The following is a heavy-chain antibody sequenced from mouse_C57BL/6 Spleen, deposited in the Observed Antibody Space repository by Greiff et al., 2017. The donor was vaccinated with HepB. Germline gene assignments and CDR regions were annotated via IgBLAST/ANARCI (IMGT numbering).Heavy chain of an antibody. D-gene: IGHD1-1*01. CDR2: INYDGSST. V-gene: IGHV5-16*01. Sequence: EVKLMESEGGLVQPGSSMKLSCTASGFTFSDYYMAWVRQVPEKGLECVANINYDGSSTYYLDSLMSRFIISKDNAKNILYLQMSSLKSEDTATYYCARSSYWYFDVWGTGTTVTVSS. CDR1: GFTFSDYY. J-gene: IGHJ1*03. CDR3: ARSSYWYFDV.